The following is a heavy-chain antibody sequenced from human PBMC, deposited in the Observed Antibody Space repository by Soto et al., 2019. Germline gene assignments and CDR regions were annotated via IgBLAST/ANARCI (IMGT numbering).Heavy chain of an antibody. Sequence: GGSLRLSCISSGFTFRTYTMNWVRQAPGKGLEWVSGIRGLSPYTFYAESVKGRFTISRDNAKNSLYLQMDSLRAEDTAVYYCARDRGYDAHDYYYNAMDVWGQGTTVTVSS. V-gene: IGHV3-21*01. CDR1: GFTFRTYT. D-gene: IGHD3-10*01. J-gene: IGHJ6*02. CDR3: ARDRGYDAHDYYYNAMDV. CDR2: IRGLSPYT.